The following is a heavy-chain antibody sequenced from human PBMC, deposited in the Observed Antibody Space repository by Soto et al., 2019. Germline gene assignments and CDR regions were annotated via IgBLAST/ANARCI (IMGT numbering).Heavy chain of an antibody. CDR3: ASKRRRAVAGSYYYYGMDV. V-gene: IGHV1-18*04. CDR1: GYTFTSYG. Sequence: ASVKVSCKASGYTFTSYGISWVRQAPGQGLEWMGWISAYNGNTNYAQKLQGRVTMTTDTSTSTAYMELRSLRSDDTAVYYCASKRRRAVAGSYYYYGMDVWGQGTMVTVSS. CDR2: ISAYNGNT. J-gene: IGHJ6*02. D-gene: IGHD6-19*01.